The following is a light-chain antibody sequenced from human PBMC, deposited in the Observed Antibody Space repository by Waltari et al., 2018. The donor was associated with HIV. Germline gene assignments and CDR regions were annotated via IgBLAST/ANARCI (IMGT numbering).Light chain of an antibody. CDR1: QSISSW. CDR2: KAS. V-gene: IGKV1-5*03. Sequence: IQMTQSPSTLSASVGDRVTILCRAIQSISSWLACYQQKPGKAPTLLIYKASSLESGVPSRFSGSGSGTEFTLTISSLQPDDFATYYCQQYNSYSPWTFGQGTKVEIK. J-gene: IGKJ1*01. CDR3: QQYNSYSPWT.